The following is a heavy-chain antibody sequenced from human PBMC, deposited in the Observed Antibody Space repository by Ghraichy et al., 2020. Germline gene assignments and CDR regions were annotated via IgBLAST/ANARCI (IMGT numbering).Heavy chain of an antibody. Sequence: LSLTCAASGFTFSSYAMSWVRQAPGKGLEWVSAISGSGGSTYYADSVKGRFTISRDNSKNTLYLQMNSLRAEDTAVYYCAKFQAQWLVQHWGQGTLVTVSS. CDR1: GFTFSSYA. V-gene: IGHV3-23*01. CDR2: ISGSGGST. D-gene: IGHD6-19*01. J-gene: IGHJ1*01. CDR3: AKFQAQWLVQH.